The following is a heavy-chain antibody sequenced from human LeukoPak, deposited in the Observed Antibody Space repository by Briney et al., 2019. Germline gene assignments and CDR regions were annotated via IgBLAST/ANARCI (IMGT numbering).Heavy chain of an antibody. J-gene: IGHJ5*02. Sequence: RGESLQISCKGSGSSFTSYWIGWVRPMPGKGLEWMGIIYPGDSDTRYSPSFQGQVTISADKSISTAYLQWSSLKASGTAMYYCARRCNDFWSGYPHEFDPWGQGTLVTVSS. CDR2: IYPGDSDT. D-gene: IGHD3-3*01. V-gene: IGHV5-51*01. CDR3: ARRCNDFWSGYPHEFDP. CDR1: GSSFTSYW.